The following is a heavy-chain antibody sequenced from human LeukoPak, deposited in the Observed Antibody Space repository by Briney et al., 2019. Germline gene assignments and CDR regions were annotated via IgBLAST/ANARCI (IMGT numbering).Heavy chain of an antibody. V-gene: IGHV3-30-3*01. D-gene: IGHD6-19*01. J-gene: IGHJ4*02. CDR3: AKERVGVAVAGTVPFDY. Sequence: GRSLRLSCAASGFTFSSYAMHWVRQAPGKGLEWVAVISYDGSNKYYADSVKGRFTISRDNSKNTLYLQMNSLRAEDTAVYYCAKERVGVAVAGTVPFDYWGQGTLVTVSS. CDR1: GFTFSSYA. CDR2: ISYDGSNK.